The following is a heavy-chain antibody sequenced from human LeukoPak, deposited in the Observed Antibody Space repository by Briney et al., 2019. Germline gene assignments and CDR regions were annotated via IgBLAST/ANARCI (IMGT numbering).Heavy chain of an antibody. CDR1: GGSISSYY. V-gene: IGHV4-59*01. CDR3: ARGDYGDMNWFDP. D-gene: IGHD4-17*01. CDR2: IYYSGST. Sequence: KPSETLSLTCTVSGGSISSYYWSWIRQPPGKGLEWIGYIYYSGSTNYNPSLKSRVTISVDTSKNQFSLKLSSVTAADTAVYYCARGDYGDMNWFDPWGQGTLVTVYS. J-gene: IGHJ5*02.